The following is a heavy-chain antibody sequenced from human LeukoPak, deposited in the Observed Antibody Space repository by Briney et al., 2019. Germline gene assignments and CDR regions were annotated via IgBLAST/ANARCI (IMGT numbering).Heavy chain of an antibody. Sequence: SETLSLTCTVSGGSISSYYWSWIRQPPGKGLEWIGYIYYSGSTHYNPSLKSRVTISVDTSKNQFSLKLSSVTAADTAVYYCARGTWFGDPDDAFDIWGQGTRVTVSS. V-gene: IGHV4-59*01. CDR1: GGSISSYY. CDR3: ARGTWFGDPDDAFDI. J-gene: IGHJ3*02. CDR2: IYYSGST. D-gene: IGHD3-10*01.